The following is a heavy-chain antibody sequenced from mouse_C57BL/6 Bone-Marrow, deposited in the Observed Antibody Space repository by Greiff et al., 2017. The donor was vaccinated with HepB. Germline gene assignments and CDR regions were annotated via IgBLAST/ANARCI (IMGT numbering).Heavy chain of an antibody. J-gene: IGHJ2*01. V-gene: IGHV1-69*01. CDR3: ARPFYLKGYFDY. CDR1: GYTFTSYW. Sequence: QVHVKQPGAELVMPGASVKLSCKASGYTFTSYWMHWVKQRPGQGLEWIGEIDPSDSYTNYNQKFKGKSTLTVDKSSSTAYMQLSSLTSEDSAVYYCARPFYLKGYFDYWGQGTTLTVSS. CDR2: IDPSDSYT. D-gene: IGHD5-5*01.